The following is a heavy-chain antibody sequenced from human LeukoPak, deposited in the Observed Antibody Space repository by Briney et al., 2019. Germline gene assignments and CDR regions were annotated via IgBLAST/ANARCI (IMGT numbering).Heavy chain of an antibody. V-gene: IGHV3-53*01. CDR2: IYSAGAT. J-gene: IGHJ5*02. D-gene: IGHD3-3*01. Sequence: GGSLRLSCVASGLTVNHIYMNWVRQAPGKGLEWVSAIYSAGATNYADSVRGRFTISRDISKNTLYLQMNSLRAEDTAVYYCARVPVLFWSGAYDLWGQGTLVTVSS. CDR1: GLTVNHIY. CDR3: ARVPVLFWSGAYDL.